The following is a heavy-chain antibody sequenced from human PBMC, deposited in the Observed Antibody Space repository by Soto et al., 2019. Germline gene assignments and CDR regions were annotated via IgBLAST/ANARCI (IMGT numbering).Heavy chain of an antibody. V-gene: IGHV4-59*01. CDR3: ARVGYCSSTPCWPIGYFEY. Sequence: SETLSLTCTVSGDSISSFYWTWIRQPPGKGLEWVGYIFSSGSTNYNPSLKSRVTISVDTSENQFSLKLTSVTAADTAVYYCARVGYCSSTPCWPIGYFEYWGQGTLVTSPQ. J-gene: IGHJ4*02. D-gene: IGHD2-2*01. CDR2: IFSSGST. CDR1: GDSISSFY.